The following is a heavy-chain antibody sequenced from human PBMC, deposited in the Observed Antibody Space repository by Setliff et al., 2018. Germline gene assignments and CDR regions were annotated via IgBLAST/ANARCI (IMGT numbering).Heavy chain of an antibody. CDR3: AGGRGWRFDD. J-gene: IGHJ4*02. CDR2: ISSGSISTT. D-gene: IGHD6-19*01. V-gene: IGHV3-48*01. Sequence: PGGSLRLSCAASGFTFSIYSMNWLRQAPGKGLEWVSYISSGSISTTHYADSVRGRFTVSRDNAKNTLYLEMNNLRAEDSAVYYCAGGRGWRFDDWGQGTLVTVSS. CDR1: GFTFSIYS.